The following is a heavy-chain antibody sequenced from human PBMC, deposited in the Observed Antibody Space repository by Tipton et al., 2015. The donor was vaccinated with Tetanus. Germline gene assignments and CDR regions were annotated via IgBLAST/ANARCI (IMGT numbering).Heavy chain of an antibody. CDR2: VSDSGST. CDR3: ARATPSGSYFVRYYSMDV. Sequence: CTVSGGSISSADYYWSWIRQPPGKGLEWIGYVSDSGSTYSNPSLRSRIIISVDTSKNQFSLILSSVTAADTAVYYCARATPSGSYFVRYYSMDVWGQGTTVVVPS. J-gene: IGHJ6*02. CDR1: GGSISSADYY. D-gene: IGHD3-22*01. V-gene: IGHV4-30-4*01.